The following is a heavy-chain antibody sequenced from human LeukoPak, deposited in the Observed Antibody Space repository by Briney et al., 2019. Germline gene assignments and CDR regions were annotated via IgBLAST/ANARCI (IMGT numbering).Heavy chain of an antibody. Sequence: GGSLRLSCAASGFTFSSYEMNWVRQAPGKGLGWVSYISSSGSTIYYADSVKGRFTISRDNAKNSLYLQMNSLRAEDTAVYYCARFYGSGSYYNGDYWGQGTLVTVSS. V-gene: IGHV3-48*03. CDR1: GFTFSSYE. D-gene: IGHD3-10*01. CDR2: ISSSGSTI. CDR3: ARFYGSGSYYNGDY. J-gene: IGHJ4*02.